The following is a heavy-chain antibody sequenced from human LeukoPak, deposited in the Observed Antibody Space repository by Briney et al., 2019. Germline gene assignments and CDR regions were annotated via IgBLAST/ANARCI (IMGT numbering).Heavy chain of an antibody. D-gene: IGHD2/OR15-2a*01. CDR1: GFTFSSYA. Sequence: PGGSLRLSCAASGFTFSSYAMSWVRQAPGKGVEWVSGISGSDGSTNYADSVKGRFTISRENSKNTLYLQMNSLRAEDTAVYYCAKDSAKKYDDYWGQGTLVTVSS. CDR3: AKDSAKKYDDY. V-gene: IGHV3-23*01. J-gene: IGHJ4*02. CDR2: ISGSDGST.